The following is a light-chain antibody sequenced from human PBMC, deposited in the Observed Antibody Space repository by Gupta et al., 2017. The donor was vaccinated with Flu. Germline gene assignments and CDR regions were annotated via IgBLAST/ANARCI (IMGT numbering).Light chain of an antibody. Sequence: ILLTHPPLPSPVTLRQPPSISCRSSQRLVHSDRNTYLSWLQQTPGQPPRLLISKVSNRFAGVPDRMSGSGAGADLTLKISMVDAEDVVIYYCKQDKEYPHTFGQGTKVEI. CDR2: KVS. V-gene: IGKV2-24*01. CDR1: QRLVHSDRNTY. J-gene: IGKJ2*01. CDR3: KQDKEYPHT.